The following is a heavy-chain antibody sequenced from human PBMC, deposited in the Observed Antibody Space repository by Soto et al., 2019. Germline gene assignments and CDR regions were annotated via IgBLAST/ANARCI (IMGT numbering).Heavy chain of an antibody. D-gene: IGHD3-22*01. CDR1: GYTFTGYY. V-gene: IGHV1-2*02. J-gene: IGHJ3*02. Sequence: QVQLVQSGAEVKKPGASVKVSCKASGYTFTGYYMHWVRQAPGQGLEWMGWINPNSGGTNYAQKFQGRVTMTRDTSISTAYMELSRLRSDDTAVYYCARDTMIVVANDAFDIWGQGTMVTVSS. CDR2: INPNSGGT. CDR3: ARDTMIVVANDAFDI.